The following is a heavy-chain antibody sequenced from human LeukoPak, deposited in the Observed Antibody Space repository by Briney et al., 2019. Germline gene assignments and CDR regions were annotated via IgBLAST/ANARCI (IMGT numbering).Heavy chain of an antibody. Sequence: GGSLRISCAASQFTFSHYGMHWVRQAPGRGLEWVAVIWNDGSTTYYADSVKGRFSISRDNSRNTLYLQMTSLRAEDTAVYYCAKDAQRGSDYSNSLEYWGQGTLVTVSS. J-gene: IGHJ4*02. CDR1: QFTFSHYG. V-gene: IGHV3-33*03. CDR2: IWNDGSTT. D-gene: IGHD4-11*01. CDR3: AKDAQRGSDYSNSLEY.